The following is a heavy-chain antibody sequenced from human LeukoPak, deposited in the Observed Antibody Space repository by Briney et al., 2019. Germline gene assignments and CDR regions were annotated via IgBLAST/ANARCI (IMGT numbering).Heavy chain of an antibody. CDR2: IYYSGST. CDR3: AASGSYYRVFDY. V-gene: IGHV4-39*01. Sequence: SETLSLTCTVSGGSISSSSYYWGWIRQPPGKGLEWIGSIYYSGSTYYNPSLKSRVTISVDTSKNQFSLKLSSVTAADTAVYYCAASGSYYRVFDYWGQGTLVTVSS. J-gene: IGHJ4*02. CDR1: GGSISSSSYY. D-gene: IGHD1-26*01.